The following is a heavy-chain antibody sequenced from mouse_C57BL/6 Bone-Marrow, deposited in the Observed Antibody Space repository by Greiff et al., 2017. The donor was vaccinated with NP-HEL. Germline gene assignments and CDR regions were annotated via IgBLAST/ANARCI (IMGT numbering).Heavy chain of an antibody. CDR3: TPDGYYRNYYAMDY. Sequence: EVKLVESGAELVRPGASVKLSCTASGFNIKDDYMHWVKQRPEQGLEWIGWIDPENGDTEYASKFQGKATITADTSSNTAYLQLSSLTSEDTAVYYCTPDGYYRNYYAMDYWGQGTSVTVSS. CDR1: GFNIKDDY. J-gene: IGHJ4*01. V-gene: IGHV14-4*01. CDR2: IDPENGDT. D-gene: IGHD2-3*01.